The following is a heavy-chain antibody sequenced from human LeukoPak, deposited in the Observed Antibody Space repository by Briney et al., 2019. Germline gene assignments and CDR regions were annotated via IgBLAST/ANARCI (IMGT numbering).Heavy chain of an antibody. V-gene: IGHV1-8*01. Sequence: ASVKVSCKASGYTFTSYDINWVRQATGQGLEWMGWMNPNSGNTGYAQKFQGRVTMTRNTSISTAYMEPSSLRSEDTAVYYCARVRQLLWFGELTYYYGMDVWGQGTTVTVSS. CDR2: MNPNSGNT. CDR1: GYTFTSYD. CDR3: ARVRQLLWFGELTYYYGMDV. D-gene: IGHD3-10*01. J-gene: IGHJ6*02.